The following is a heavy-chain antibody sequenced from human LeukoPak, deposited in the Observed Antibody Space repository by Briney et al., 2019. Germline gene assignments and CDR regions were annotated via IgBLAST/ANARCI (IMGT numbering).Heavy chain of an antibody. CDR2: ISSSSSYI. J-gene: IGHJ6*02. CDR1: GFTFSSYS. Sequence: GGSLRLSCAASGFTFSSYSMNWVRQAPGKGLEWVSSISSSSSYIYYADSVKGRFTISRDNSKNTLYLQMNSLRAEDTAVYYCAKDQVRFFPVGMDVWGQGTTVTVSS. CDR3: AKDQVRFFPVGMDV. D-gene: IGHD3-3*01. V-gene: IGHV3-21*04.